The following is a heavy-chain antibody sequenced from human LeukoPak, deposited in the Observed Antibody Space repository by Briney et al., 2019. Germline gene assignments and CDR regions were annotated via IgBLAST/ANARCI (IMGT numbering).Heavy chain of an antibody. CDR3: AKDPYSSGTACFDY. V-gene: IGHV3-48*03. J-gene: IGHJ4*02. CDR1: GFTFSTYE. Sequence: GGSLRLSCAASGFTFSTYEMNWVRQAPGQGLEWLSYITSSGSAKYHADSVKGRFTISRDNAKNSLYLQMNSLRAEDTAVYYCAKDPYSSGTACFDYWGQGTLVTVSS. D-gene: IGHD6-19*01. CDR2: ITSSGSAK.